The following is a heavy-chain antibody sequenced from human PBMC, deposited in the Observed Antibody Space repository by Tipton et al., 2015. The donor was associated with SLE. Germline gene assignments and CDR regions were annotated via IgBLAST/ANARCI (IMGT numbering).Heavy chain of an antibody. CDR1: GYSIGSGFY. CDR3: ARAPGTRGAFDI. V-gene: IGHV4-38-2*02. Sequence: TLSLTCTVSGYSIGSGFYWGWIRQPPGKGLEWIGNIYHSGSTFYNPSLKSRVTISVDTSKNQFSLKLSSVTAADTAVYYCARAPGTRGAFDIWGQGTMVTVSS. CDR2: IYHSGST. D-gene: IGHD1-1*01. J-gene: IGHJ3*02.